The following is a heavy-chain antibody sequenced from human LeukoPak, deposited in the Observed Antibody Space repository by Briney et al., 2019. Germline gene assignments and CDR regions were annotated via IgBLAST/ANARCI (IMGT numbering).Heavy chain of an antibody. CDR3: ARVIAVAGGVPPRYFDY. J-gene: IGHJ4*02. D-gene: IGHD6-19*01. Sequence: SETLSLTCTVSGGSISSSSYYWSWIRQPPGKGLEWIGYIYYSGSTNYNPSLKSRVTISVDTSKNQFSLKLSSVTAADTAMYYCARVIAVAGGVPPRYFDYWGQGTLVTVSS. V-gene: IGHV4-61*01. CDR1: GGSISSSSYY. CDR2: IYYSGST.